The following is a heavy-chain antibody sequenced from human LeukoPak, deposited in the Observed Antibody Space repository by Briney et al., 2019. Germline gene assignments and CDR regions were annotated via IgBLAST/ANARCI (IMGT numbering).Heavy chain of an antibody. J-gene: IGHJ5*02. CDR2: INHSGST. Sequence: PSETLSLTCAVYGGSFSGYYWSWIRQPPGKGLKWIGEINHSGSTNYNPSLKSRVTISVDTSKNQFSLKLSSVTAADTAVYYCARPLVSPRRTYYDILTGSGWFDPWGQGTLVTVSS. CDR1: GGSFSGYY. CDR3: ARPLVSPRRTYYDILTGSGWFDP. D-gene: IGHD3-9*01. V-gene: IGHV4-34*01.